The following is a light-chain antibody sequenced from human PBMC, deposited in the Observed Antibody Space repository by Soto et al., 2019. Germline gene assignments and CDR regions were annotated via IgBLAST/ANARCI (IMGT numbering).Light chain of an antibody. Sequence: DIQLTQSPSTLAAAFGDSVTITCRASQNIRNLLAWYQQKPGKAPKPLIYDASTLKTGVPSRLSGSGSGSEFNFTITGLQPDDFATYFCQQYNTYATFGQGTRLEIK. CDR1: QNIRNL. CDR2: DAS. J-gene: IGKJ5*01. V-gene: IGKV1-5*01. CDR3: QQYNTYAT.